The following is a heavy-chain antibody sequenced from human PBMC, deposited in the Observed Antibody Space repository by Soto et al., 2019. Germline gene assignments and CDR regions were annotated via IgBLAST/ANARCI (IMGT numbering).Heavy chain of an antibody. CDR3: ARRTPKPRYGSGWSRFDS. V-gene: IGHV4-34*01. Sequence: SETLSLTCAVYGGSFSGYYWSWIRQPPGKGLEWIGETHHSEGTNYNPSLKSRLTISVDTSKNQFSLELRSLTAADTAVYYCARRTPKPRYGSGWSRFDSWGQGTLVTVSS. J-gene: IGHJ4*02. D-gene: IGHD6-19*01. CDR2: THHSEGT. CDR1: GGSFSGYY.